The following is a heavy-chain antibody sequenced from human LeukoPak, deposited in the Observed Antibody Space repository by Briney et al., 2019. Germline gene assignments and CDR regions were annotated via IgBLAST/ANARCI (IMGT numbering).Heavy chain of an antibody. CDR3: ARDFGGTIFGVDVDY. CDR2: IKQDGSEK. Sequence: GGSLRLSCAASGFTFSSYWMSWVRQAPGKGLEWVANIKQDGSEKYYVDSVKGRFTISRDNAKNSLYLQMNSLRAEDTAVYYCARDFGGTIFGVDVDYWGQGTLVTASS. V-gene: IGHV3-7*01. D-gene: IGHD3-3*01. J-gene: IGHJ4*02. CDR1: GFTFSSYW.